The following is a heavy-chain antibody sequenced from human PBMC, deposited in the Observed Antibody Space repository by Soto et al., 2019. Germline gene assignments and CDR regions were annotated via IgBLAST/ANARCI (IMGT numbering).Heavy chain of an antibody. CDR2: ISAYNGNT. CDR1: GYTFTSYG. V-gene: IGHV1-18*01. Sequence: ASVKVSCKASGYTFTSYGISWVRQAPGQGLEWMGWISAYNGNTNYAQKLQGRVTMTTDTSTSTAYMELRSLRSDDTAVYYCASILYYYGSGSYYNKIVDYYYGMDVWGQGTTVTVSS. CDR3: ASILYYYGSGSYYNKIVDYYYGMDV. J-gene: IGHJ6*02. D-gene: IGHD3-10*01.